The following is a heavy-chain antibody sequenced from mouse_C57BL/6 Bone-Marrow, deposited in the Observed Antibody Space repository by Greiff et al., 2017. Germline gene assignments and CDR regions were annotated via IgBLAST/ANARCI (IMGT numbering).Heavy chain of an antibody. CDR3: ARHNYDYDVGYFDV. CDR1: GFTFSDYG. Sequence: EVQGVESGGGLVQPGGSLKLSCAASGFTFSDYGMAWVRQAPRKGPEWVAFISNLAYSIYYADTVTGRFTISRENAKNTRYLEMSSLRSEDTAMYYCARHNYDYDVGYFDVWGTGTTVTVSS. J-gene: IGHJ1*03. CDR2: ISNLAYSI. V-gene: IGHV5-15*01. D-gene: IGHD2-4*01.